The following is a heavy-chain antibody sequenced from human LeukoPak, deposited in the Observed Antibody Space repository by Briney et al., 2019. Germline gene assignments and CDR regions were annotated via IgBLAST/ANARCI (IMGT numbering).Heavy chain of an antibody. J-gene: IGHJ4*02. Sequence: ASVKVSCKASGYTFTGYYMHWVRQAPGQGLEWMGWINPNSGGTNYAQKFQGRVTMTRDTSISTAYMELSRLRSDDTAVYYCARAVAGMEHLDFDYWGQGTLVTISS. V-gene: IGHV1-2*02. CDR1: GYTFTGYY. CDR2: INPNSGGT. D-gene: IGHD6-19*01. CDR3: ARAVAGMEHLDFDY.